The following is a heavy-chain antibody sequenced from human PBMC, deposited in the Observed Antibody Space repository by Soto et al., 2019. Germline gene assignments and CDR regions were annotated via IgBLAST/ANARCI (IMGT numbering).Heavy chain of an antibody. CDR1: GGSISSGDYY. D-gene: IGHD3-22*01. V-gene: IGHV4-30-4*01. CDR2: IYYSGST. Sequence: SETLSLTCTVSGGSISSGDYYWSWIRQPPGKGLEWIGYIYYSGSTYYNPSLKSRVTISVDTSKSQFSLKLSSVTAADTAVYYCARIHYYDSSGYLNWFDPWGQGTLVTVSS. J-gene: IGHJ5*02. CDR3: ARIHYYDSSGYLNWFDP.